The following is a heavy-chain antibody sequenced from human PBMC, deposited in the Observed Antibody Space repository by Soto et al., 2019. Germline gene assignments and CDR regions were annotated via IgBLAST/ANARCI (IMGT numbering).Heavy chain of an antibody. CDR1: GFTFSNAW. Sequence: GGSLRLSCAASGFTFSNAWMSWVRQAPGKGLEWVGRIKSKTDGGTTDYAAPVKGRFTISRDDSKNTLYLQMNSLKTEDTAVYYCTTERYNWNDDAFDIWGQGTMVTVSS. J-gene: IGHJ3*02. D-gene: IGHD1-20*01. V-gene: IGHV3-15*01. CDR3: TTERYNWNDDAFDI. CDR2: IKSKTDGGTT.